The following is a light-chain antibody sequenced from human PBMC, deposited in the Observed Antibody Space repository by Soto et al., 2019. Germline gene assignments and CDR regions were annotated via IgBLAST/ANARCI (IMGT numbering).Light chain of an antibody. CDR1: QSVSSN. CDR3: QQYNNWPPYT. Sequence: EIVMTQSPATLSVSPGERATLSCRASQSVSSNLVWYQQKPGQAPRLLIYGASTRATGIPVRFSGSGSGTEFTLTISSLQSEDFAVYYRQQYNNWPPYTFGQGTKLEIK. V-gene: IGKV3-15*01. J-gene: IGKJ2*01. CDR2: GAS.